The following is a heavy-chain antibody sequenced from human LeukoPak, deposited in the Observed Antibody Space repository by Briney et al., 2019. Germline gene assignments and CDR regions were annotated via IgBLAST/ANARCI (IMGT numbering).Heavy chain of an antibody. CDR1: GFTFSTYT. V-gene: IGHV3-23*01. J-gene: IGHJ4*02. Sequence: GGSLRLSCAASGFTFSTYTMYWVRHPPGKRQEWVSIIGNNGGGIHYADSVKGRFTISRDNFKNALYLQMNSLRVEDTAVYYCAIDPNWGTHSWGQGVLVTVSS. CDR2: IGNNGGGI. D-gene: IGHD7-27*01. CDR3: AIDPNWGTHS.